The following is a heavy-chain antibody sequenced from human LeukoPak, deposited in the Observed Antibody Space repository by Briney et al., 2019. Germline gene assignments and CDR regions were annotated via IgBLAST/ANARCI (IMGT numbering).Heavy chain of an antibody. J-gene: IGHJ4*02. D-gene: IGHD5-18*01. CDR1: GGTFSSYA. CDR3: ARGLITAMLSFDY. V-gene: IGHV1-69*13. CDR2: IIPIFGTA. Sequence: GASVKVSCKASGGTFSSYAISWVRQAAGQGLEWMGGIIPIFGTANYAQKFQGRVTITADESTSTAYMELRTLRSEDPPVYSCARGLITAMLSFDYWAREPWSPSPQ.